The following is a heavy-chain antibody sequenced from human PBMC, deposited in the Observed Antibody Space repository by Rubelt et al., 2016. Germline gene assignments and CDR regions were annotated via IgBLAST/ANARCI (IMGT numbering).Heavy chain of an antibody. D-gene: IGHD6-25*01. V-gene: IGHV3-21*01. CDR3: AREQFRRLDY. CDR2: ISSSSSYI. Sequence: LEWVSSISSSSSYIYYADSVKGRFTISRDNAKNSLYLQMNSLRAEDTAVYYCAREQFRRLDYWGQGTLVTVSS. J-gene: IGHJ4*02.